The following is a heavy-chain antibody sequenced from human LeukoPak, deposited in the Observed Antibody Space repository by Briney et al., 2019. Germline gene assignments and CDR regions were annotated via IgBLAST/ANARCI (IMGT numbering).Heavy chain of an antibody. CDR2: ITTSGGGT. CDR1: GLTFSTSV. V-gene: IGHV3-23*01. CDR3: AKGYCSSATCRFDP. Sequence: GGSLRLSCVASGLTFSTSVMNWVRQAPGKGLQWVSAITTSGGGTYYADSVKGRFTISRDDSKNTLYQQMNSLRADDTAVYFCAKGYCSSATCRFDPWGQGTLVTVSS. D-gene: IGHD2-2*01. J-gene: IGHJ5*02.